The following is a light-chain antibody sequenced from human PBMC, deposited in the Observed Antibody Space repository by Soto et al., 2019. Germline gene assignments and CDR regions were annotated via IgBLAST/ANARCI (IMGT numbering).Light chain of an antibody. CDR1: QSISNS. V-gene: IGKV1-39*01. CDR2: AAS. J-gene: IGKJ2*01. CDR3: QQSYSTPRT. Sequence: DIQMTQSPSSLSASVGDRVTITCRASQSISNSLNWYQQKPGKAPNLLIYAASRLQSGVPSRFSGSGSGTYFTLTISSLQPEDFATCYCQQSYSTPRTFGQGTKLEIK.